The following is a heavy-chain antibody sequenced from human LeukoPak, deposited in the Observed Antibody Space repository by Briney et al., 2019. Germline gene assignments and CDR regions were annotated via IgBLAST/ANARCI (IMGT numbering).Heavy chain of an antibody. V-gene: IGHV4-59*01. D-gene: IGHD4/OR15-4a*01. CDR3: ARGNDYAGDAFDI. Sequence: PSETLSLTCTVSGGPISSYYWSWIRQPPGKGLEWIGYIYYSGSTNYNPSLKSRVTISVDTSKNQFSLKLSSVTAADTAVYYCARGNDYAGDAFDIWGQGTMVTVSS. CDR1: GGPISSYY. J-gene: IGHJ3*02. CDR2: IYYSGST.